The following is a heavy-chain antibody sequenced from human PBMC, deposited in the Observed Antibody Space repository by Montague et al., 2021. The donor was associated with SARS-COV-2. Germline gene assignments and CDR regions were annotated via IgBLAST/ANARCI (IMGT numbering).Heavy chain of an antibody. CDR1: GFTFSSYA. Sequence: SLRLSCAASGFTFSSYAMSWVRQAPVKGLEWVSVIGDSIIADNGXTTLYADSVKGRFTSSRDNSNNTLYLQMDSLRAEDTAVYYCAKEGYSSVWYLGKFDSWGQGILVTASS. D-gene: IGHD6-19*01. CDR3: AKEGYSSVWYLGKFDS. J-gene: IGHJ4*02. CDR2: IGDSIIADNGXTT. V-gene: IGHV3-23*01.